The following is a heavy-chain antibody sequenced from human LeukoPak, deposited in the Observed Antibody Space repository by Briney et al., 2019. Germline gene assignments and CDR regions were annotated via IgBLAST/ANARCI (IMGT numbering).Heavy chain of an antibody. CDR1: GYTFTSYG. D-gene: IGHD2-2*01. CDR3: ARSPPYCSSTSCLLFDY. J-gene: IGHJ4*02. V-gene: IGHV1-18*01. Sequence: ALVKVSCKASGYTFTSYGISWVRRAPGQGLELMGWLSAYNGNTNYAQKLQGRVTMTTDTSTSTAYMELRSLRSDDTAVYYCARSPPYCSSTSCLLFDYWGQGTLVTVSS. CDR2: LSAYNGNT.